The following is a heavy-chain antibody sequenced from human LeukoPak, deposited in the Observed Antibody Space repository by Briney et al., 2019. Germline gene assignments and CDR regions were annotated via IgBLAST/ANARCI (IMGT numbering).Heavy chain of an antibody. CDR1: VESISGYY. CDR3: ARGKYYFDY. J-gene: IGHJ4*02. V-gene: IGHV4-59*01. CDR2: MYLSGNT. Sequence: PWETLSLPCSVSVESISGYYWRLIPQPPGKGLEWIGYMYLSGNTKYNPSLKSRLTTSLDTSKNQFSLKLSSVTAADTAVYYCARGKYYFDYWGQGTLLAVSS.